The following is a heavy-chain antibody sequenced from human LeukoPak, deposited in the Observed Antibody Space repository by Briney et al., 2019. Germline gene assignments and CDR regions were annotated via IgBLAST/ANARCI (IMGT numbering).Heavy chain of an antibody. CDR3: ARGGSYLSAFDI. J-gene: IGHJ3*02. D-gene: IGHD1-26*01. CDR1: GFTVSSDY. CDR2: IYSGGST. Sequence: GGSLRLSCAASGFTVSSDYMSWVRQAPGKGLEWVSIIYSGGSTFYADSVKGRFTISRDNSKNTLYLQMNSLRAEDTAVYYCARGGSYLSAFDIWGQGTMVTVSS. V-gene: IGHV3-53*01.